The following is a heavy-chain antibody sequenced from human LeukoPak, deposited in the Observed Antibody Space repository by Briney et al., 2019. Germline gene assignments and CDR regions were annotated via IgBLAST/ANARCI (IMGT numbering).Heavy chain of an antibody. CDR3: ARGSSGWPGNWFDP. V-gene: IGHV3-53*01. D-gene: IGHD6-19*01. CDR1: GFTVSSNY. Sequence: GGSLRLSCAASGFTVSSNYMSWVRQAPGKGLEWVSVIYSGGSTYHADSVKGRFTISRDNSKNTLYLQMNSLRAEDTAVYYCARGSSGWPGNWFDPWGQGTLVTVSS. J-gene: IGHJ5*02. CDR2: IYSGGST.